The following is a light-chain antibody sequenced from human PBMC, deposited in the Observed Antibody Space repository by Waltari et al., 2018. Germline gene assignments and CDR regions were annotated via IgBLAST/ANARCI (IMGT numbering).Light chain of an antibody. V-gene: IGKV3-20*01. CDR3: QQYGSLPWT. CDR1: QTVSSSS. CDR2: GAS. Sequence: EIVLTQSPGTLSLSPGARATLSCRASQTVSSSSLTWYQQKPGQAPRLLIYGASTWASDIPDRFGGSGSGTDFTLTISRLEPEDSAVYYCQQYGSLPWTLGQGTKVEIK. J-gene: IGKJ1*01.